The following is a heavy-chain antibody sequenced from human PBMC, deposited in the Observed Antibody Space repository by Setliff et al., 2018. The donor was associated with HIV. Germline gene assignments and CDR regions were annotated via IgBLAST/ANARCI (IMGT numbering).Heavy chain of an antibody. D-gene: IGHD4-17*01. CDR1: GDSISSSRSF. CDR3: AKGAGFYGDYTFDY. V-gene: IGHV4-39*07. Sequence: SETLSLTCSVSGDSISSSRSFWGWIRQSPGKGLEWIGSIYSTGSTNYNPSLQSRVSISMDASKNKFSLKVTSVTSADTAVYYCAKGAGFYGDYTFDYWGQGNLVTVSS. CDR2: IYSTGST. J-gene: IGHJ4*02.